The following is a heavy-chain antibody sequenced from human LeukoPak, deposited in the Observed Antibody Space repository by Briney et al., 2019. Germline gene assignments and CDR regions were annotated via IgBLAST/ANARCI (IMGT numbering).Heavy chain of an antibody. Sequence: PGGSLRLSCAASGFTFSSYEMNWVRQAPGKGLEWVSYISSSGSTIYYADSVKGRFTISRDNAKNSLYLQMNSLRAEDTAVYYCATHVSVAGTLDYWGQGTLVTVSS. CDR3: ATHVSVAGTLDY. D-gene: IGHD6-19*01. CDR1: GFTFSSYE. V-gene: IGHV3-48*03. CDR2: ISSSGSTI. J-gene: IGHJ4*02.